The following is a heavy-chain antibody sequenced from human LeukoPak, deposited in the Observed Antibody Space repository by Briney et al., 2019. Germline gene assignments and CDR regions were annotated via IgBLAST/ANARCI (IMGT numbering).Heavy chain of an antibody. CDR1: GGSFSGYY. J-gene: IGHJ4*02. Sequence: KPSETLSLTCAVYGGSFSGYYWSWIRQPPGKGLEWIGEINHSGSTNYNPSLKSRVTISVDTSKNQFSLKLSSVTAADTAVYYCARARKDYGDYAFDYWGQGTLVTVSS. D-gene: IGHD4-17*01. CDR2: INHSGST. CDR3: ARARKDYGDYAFDY. V-gene: IGHV4-34*01.